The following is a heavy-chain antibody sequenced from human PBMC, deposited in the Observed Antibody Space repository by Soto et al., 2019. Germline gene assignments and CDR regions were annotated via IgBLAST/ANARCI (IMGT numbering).Heavy chain of an antibody. Sequence: QVQLQESGPGLVKPSETLSLTCTVSGGSISSYYWSWIRQPPGKRLEWIGYIYYIGSTNYNPSLKSRVTISVDTSKNQFSLELRSVTAADTAVYYCARDSVGSGYDWGQGTLVTVSS. V-gene: IGHV4-59*01. J-gene: IGHJ4*02. CDR2: IYYIGST. CDR1: GGSISSYY. D-gene: IGHD5-12*01. CDR3: ARDSVGSGYD.